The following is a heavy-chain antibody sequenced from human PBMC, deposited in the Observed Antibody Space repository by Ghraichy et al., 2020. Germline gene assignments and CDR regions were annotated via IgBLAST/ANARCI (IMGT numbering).Heavy chain of an antibody. CDR2: ILHSGSS. CDR3: ARGLRSGDRRFDY. V-gene: IGHV4-34*01. Sequence: SETLSLTCAVYGGSFSGYYWSWIRQSPGKGLEWIGEILHSGSSNYNPSLKSRVTISVDTSKNQLSLRLNSVTAADTAVYYCARGLRSGDRRFDYWGQGTLVTVSS. CDR1: GGSFSGYY. J-gene: IGHJ4*02. D-gene: IGHD7-27*01.